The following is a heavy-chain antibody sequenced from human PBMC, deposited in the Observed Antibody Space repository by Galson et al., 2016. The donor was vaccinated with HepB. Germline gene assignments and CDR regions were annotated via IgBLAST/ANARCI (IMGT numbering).Heavy chain of an antibody. Sequence: SVKVSCKASGYTFTDFYIHWARQAPGQGLEWMGWINPNSGGTDYAQKFQDWVTMTRDTSINTTYMELTRLRSDDTAVYYCARGRYFDWMYWFDPWGQGTLVTVSS. D-gene: IGHD3-9*01. CDR2: INPNSGGT. CDR1: GYTFTDFY. CDR3: ARGRYFDWMYWFDP. V-gene: IGHV1-2*04. J-gene: IGHJ5*02.